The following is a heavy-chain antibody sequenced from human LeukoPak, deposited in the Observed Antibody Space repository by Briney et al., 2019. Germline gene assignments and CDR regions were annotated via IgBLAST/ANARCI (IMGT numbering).Heavy chain of an antibody. J-gene: IGHJ4*02. CDR1: GFTFSSYS. D-gene: IGHD3-3*01. Sequence: GGSLRLSCAASGFTFSSYSMNWVRQAPGKGLEWVSSISSSSSYIYYAGSVKGRFTISRDNAKNSLYLQMNSLRAEDTAVYYCARDRPSKYYDFWSGYYAFDYWGQGTLVTVSS. CDR3: ARDRPSKYYDFWSGYYAFDY. CDR2: ISSSSSYI. V-gene: IGHV3-21*01.